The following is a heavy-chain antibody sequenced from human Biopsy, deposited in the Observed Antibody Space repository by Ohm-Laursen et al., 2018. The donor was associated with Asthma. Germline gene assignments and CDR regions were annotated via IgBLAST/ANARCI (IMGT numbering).Heavy chain of an antibody. D-gene: IGHD3-3*01. CDR1: GFSFNSYG. CDR3: AKERYYDFWSGYPI. CDR2: MSLDGRQT. J-gene: IGHJ3*02. V-gene: IGHV3-30*18. Sequence: SLRLSCAASGFSFNSYGMHWVRQAPGKGLEWVAVMSLDGRQTYYADSAKGRFTISRDNSKNTLYLQMNSLRAEDTAVYYCAKERYYDFWSGYPIWGQGTMVTVPS.